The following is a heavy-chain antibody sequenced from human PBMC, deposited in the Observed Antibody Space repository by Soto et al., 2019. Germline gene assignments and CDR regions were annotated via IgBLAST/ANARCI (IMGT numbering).Heavy chain of an antibody. Sequence: PGGSLRLSCAASGFTFSSYWMHWVRQAPGKGLVWVSRIHSGGSSTSYADSVKGRFTISRDNAKNTLFLQMNSLRAEDTAVYYCARDLGNVLMVYTIGHYYYYGMDVWGQGTTVPVYS. CDR3: ARDLGNVLMVYTIGHYYYYGMDV. CDR2: IHSGGSST. D-gene: IGHD2-8*01. J-gene: IGHJ6*02. V-gene: IGHV3-74*01. CDR1: GFTFSSYW.